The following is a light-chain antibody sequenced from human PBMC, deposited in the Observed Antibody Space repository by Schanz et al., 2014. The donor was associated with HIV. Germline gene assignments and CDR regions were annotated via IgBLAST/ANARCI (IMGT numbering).Light chain of an antibody. Sequence: EIVLTQSPATLSLSPGERATLSCRASQSVSTYLAWYQHRPGQAPRLLIYDASNRATGIPARFSGSGSGTDFTLAISSLGPEDFAVYYCQQRSNWPPGRFTFGPGTKVDIK. V-gene: IGKV3-11*01. CDR1: QSVSTY. CDR2: DAS. CDR3: QQRSNWPPGRFT. J-gene: IGKJ3*01.